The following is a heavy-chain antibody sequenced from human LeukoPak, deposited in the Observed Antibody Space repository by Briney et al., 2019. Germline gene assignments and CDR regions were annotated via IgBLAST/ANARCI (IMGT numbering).Heavy chain of an antibody. V-gene: IGHV4-59*01. CDR2: IYYSGST. J-gene: IGHJ4*02. D-gene: IGHD6-19*01. CDR3: ARARYSSGWYYFDY. CDR1: GGSISSYY. Sequence: EPSETLSLTCTVSGGSISSYYWSWIRQPPGKGLEWIGYIYYSGSTNYNPSLKSRVTISVDTSKSQFSLKLSSVAAADTAVYFCARARYSSGWYYFDYWGQGTLVTVSS.